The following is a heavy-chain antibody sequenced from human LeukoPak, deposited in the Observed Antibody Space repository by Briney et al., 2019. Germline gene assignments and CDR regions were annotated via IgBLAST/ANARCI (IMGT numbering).Heavy chain of an antibody. CDR3: ASHWRDSGSGRPQPVSP. D-gene: IGHD6-19*01. CDR1: GGSISSYY. J-gene: IGHJ5*02. Sequence: SETLSLTCTVSGGSISSYYWSWIRQPPGKGLEWIGYIYYSGSTNYNPSLKSRVTISVDTSKNQFSLKLSSVTAADTAVYYCASHWRDSGSGRPQPVSPWGQGTLVTVSS. CDR2: IYYSGST. V-gene: IGHV4-59*01.